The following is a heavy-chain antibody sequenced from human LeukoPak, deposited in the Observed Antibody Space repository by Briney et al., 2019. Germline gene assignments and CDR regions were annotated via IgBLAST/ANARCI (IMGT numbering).Heavy chain of an antibody. J-gene: IGHJ6*03. Sequence: ASVKVSCKASGYTFTGYYMHWVRQAPGQGLEWMGWINPNSGGTNYAQKFQGRVTMTRDTSISTAYMELSRLRSDDTAVYYCARVAYSGYEFYYYYYYMDVWGKGTTVTVSS. CDR2: INPNSGGT. CDR3: ARVAYSGYEFYYYYYYMDV. D-gene: IGHD5-12*01. CDR1: GYTFTGYY. V-gene: IGHV1-2*02.